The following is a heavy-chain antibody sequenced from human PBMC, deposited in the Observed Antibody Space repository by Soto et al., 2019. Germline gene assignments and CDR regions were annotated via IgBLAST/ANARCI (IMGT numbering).Heavy chain of an antibody. Sequence: QVQVEESGGGVVQPGRSLKLSCVASGFSFSSFGMHWVRQAPGKGLEWVAVISYNGGSIQYAESVRGRFIISRDSSKNTVYLQMNSLRAEDTGVYHGAKETYALGNAFDTWVQGRMVIVSS. V-gene: IGHV3-30*18. CDR1: GFSFSSFG. D-gene: IGHD3-16*01. CDR3: AKETYALGNAFDT. CDR2: ISYNGGSI. J-gene: IGHJ3*02.